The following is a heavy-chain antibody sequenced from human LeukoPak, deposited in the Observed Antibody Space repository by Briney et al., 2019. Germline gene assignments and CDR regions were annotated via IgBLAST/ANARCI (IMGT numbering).Heavy chain of an antibody. CDR1: GFTVSTNY. D-gene: IGHD3-3*01. CDR3: ARYDFILISYFDL. V-gene: IGHV3-53*01. CDR2: IYSDGST. J-gene: IGHJ2*01. Sequence: GGSLRLSCAASGFTVSTNYVSWVRQAPGKKLEWVSGIYSDGSTFYADSVKGRFTISRDNSKNTLYLQMNSLRAEDTAVYHCARYDFILISYFDLWGRGTLVTVSS.